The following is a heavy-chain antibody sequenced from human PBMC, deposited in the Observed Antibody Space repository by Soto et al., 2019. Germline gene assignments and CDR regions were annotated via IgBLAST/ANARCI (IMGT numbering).Heavy chain of an antibody. V-gene: IGHV3-23*01. CDR1: GFTFSSNG. CDR3: AKNGLSDSPSAIDS. J-gene: IGHJ4*02. D-gene: IGHD2-8*01. Sequence: GGSLRLSCATSGFTFSSNGMSWVRQAPGKGLDWVSGISGSGRNTYYADSVKGRFTISRDNSKSTLFLQMNSLRVEDTAVYYCAKNGLSDSPSAIDSWGQGTLVTVSS. CDR2: ISGSGRNT.